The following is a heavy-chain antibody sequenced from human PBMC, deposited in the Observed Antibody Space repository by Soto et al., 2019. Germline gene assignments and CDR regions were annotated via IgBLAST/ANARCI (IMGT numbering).Heavy chain of an antibody. Sequence: QVQLQESGPGLVKPSQTLSLTCTVSGGSISSGGYYWSWIRQHPGKGLEWIGYSYYSGSTYYNPSLRSRVTISVYTSKKQSSLKLSSVTAADTAVDYCARDFGGDYDSSGNALGYCGQGTLLTASS. CDR3: ARDFGGDYDSSGNALGY. CDR1: GGSISSGGYY. CDR2: SYYSGST. J-gene: IGHJ4*02. D-gene: IGHD3-22*01. V-gene: IGHV4-31*03.